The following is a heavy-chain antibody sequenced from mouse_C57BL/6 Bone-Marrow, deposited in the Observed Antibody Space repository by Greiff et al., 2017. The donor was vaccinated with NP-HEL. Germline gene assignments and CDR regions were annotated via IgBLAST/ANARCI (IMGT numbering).Heavy chain of an antibody. D-gene: IGHD1-1*01. Sequence: QVQLQQPGAELVMPGASVKLSCKASGYTFTSYWMHWVKQRPGQGLEWIGEIDPSDSYTNYNQQFKGKSTLTVDKSSSTAYMQLSSLSSEDSAVYYCASLITTVVATKGYYYAMDYWGQGTSVTVSS. CDR1: GYTFTSYW. V-gene: IGHV1-69*01. J-gene: IGHJ4*01. CDR3: ASLITTVVATKGYYYAMDY. CDR2: IDPSDSYT.